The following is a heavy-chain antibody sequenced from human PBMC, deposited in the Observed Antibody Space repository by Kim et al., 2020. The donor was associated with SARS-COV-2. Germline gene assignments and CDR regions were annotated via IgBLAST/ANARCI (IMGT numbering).Heavy chain of an antibody. Sequence: SETLSLTCTVSGGSISTNNYYYWGWIRQPPGEGLEWIGSIYYSGSTYYNPSLKSRVTISVVTSKNQFSLKLSSVTAADTAVYYCARDPLIYDILTGPPTMDVWGQGTTVTVSS. D-gene: IGHD3-9*01. V-gene: IGHV4-39*07. CDR3: ARDPLIYDILTGPPTMDV. J-gene: IGHJ6*02. CDR2: IYYSGST. CDR1: GGSISTNNYY.